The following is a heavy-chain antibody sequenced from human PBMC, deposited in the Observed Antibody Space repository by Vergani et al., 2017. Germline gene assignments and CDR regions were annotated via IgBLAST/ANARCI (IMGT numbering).Heavy chain of an antibody. CDR3: ARHSAVEWLVKLGWIDP. CDR2: IYYSGST. CDR1: GASIRSSNYY. V-gene: IGHV4-39*01. D-gene: IGHD6-19*01. Sequence: QLQLQESGPGLVKPSATLSLTCSVSGASIRSSNYYWGWIRQPPGKGLGWIASIYYSGSTHYNPSLKSRVTISVDTSKNQFSLKLSSVTAADTAVYFCARHSAVEWLVKLGWIDPWGQGILVTVSS. J-gene: IGHJ5*02.